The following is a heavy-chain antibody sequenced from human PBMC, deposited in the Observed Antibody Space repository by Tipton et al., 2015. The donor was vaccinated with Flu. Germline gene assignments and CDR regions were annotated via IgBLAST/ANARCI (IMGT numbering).Heavy chain of an antibody. J-gene: IGHJ3*02. D-gene: IGHD3-22*01. CDR2: IYYSGST. CDR1: GGSISRYY. V-gene: IGHV4-59*01. CDR3: AKYSTMIVDASSDAFDI. Sequence: TLSLTCTVSGGSISRYYWCWIRQPPGKGLEWIGYIYYSGSTNYNPSLKSRVTISVDTSKNQFSLKLSSVTAADTAVYYCAKYSTMIVDASSDAFDIWGQGTMVTVSS.